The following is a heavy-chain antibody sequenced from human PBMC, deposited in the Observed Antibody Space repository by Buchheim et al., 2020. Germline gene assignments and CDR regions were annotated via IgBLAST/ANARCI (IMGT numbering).Heavy chain of an antibody. CDR3: AKILLDYGDYVGDY. CDR2: ISYDGSNK. J-gene: IGHJ4*02. CDR1: GFTFSSYG. D-gene: IGHD4-17*01. Sequence: QVQLVESGGGVVQPGRSLRLSCAASGFTFSSYGMHWVRQAPGKGLEWVAVISYDGSNKYYADSVKGRFTISRDNSKNTLYLQMNSLRAEDTAVYYCAKILLDYGDYVGDYWGQGTL. V-gene: IGHV3-30*18.